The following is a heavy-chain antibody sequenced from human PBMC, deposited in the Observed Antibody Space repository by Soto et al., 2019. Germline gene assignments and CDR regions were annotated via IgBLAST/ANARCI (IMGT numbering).Heavy chain of an antibody. CDR1: ASAVSSRRYS. D-gene: IGHD2-2*01. V-gene: IGHV4-30-2*01. CDR3: ARVPDR. CDR2: IYHSGST. J-gene: IGHJ5*02. Sequence: PSXTLCITCAVRASAVSSRRYSWSWIRQPPGKGLEWIGYIYHSGSTYYNPSLKSRVTISVDRSKNQFHLKLSSVTAADTAVYYCARVPDRWGQGTLVTVSS.